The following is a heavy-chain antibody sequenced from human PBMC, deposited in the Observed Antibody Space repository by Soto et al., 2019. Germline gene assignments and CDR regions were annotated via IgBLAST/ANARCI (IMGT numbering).Heavy chain of an antibody. CDR1: VFPFSSYS. V-gene: IGHV3-48*02. D-gene: IGHD7-27*01. CDR3: ARDQQGPHPWGGYYGMDV. CDR2: ISSSSSTI. J-gene: IGHJ6*02. Sequence: QPGGSLRLSCAASVFPFSSYSMNWVRQAPGKGLEWVSYISSSSSTIYYADSVKGRFTLSRDNAKNSLYLQTNSLREEDTAVYYCARDQQGPHPWGGYYGMDVRGQGTTVTVSS.